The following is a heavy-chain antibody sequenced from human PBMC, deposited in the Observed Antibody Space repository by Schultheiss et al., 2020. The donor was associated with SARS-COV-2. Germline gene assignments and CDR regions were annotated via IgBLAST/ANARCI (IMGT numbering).Heavy chain of an antibody. J-gene: IGHJ4*02. Sequence: GGSLRLSCAASGFTFRRFAMHWVRQAPGKGLEWVAVISYDGSNKYYADSVKGRFTISRDNSKNTLYLQMNSLRAEDTAVYYCARGGSSSWPTYYFDYWGQGTLVTVSS. V-gene: IGHV3-30-3*01. CDR3: ARGGSSSWPTYYFDY. CDR1: GFTFRRFA. CDR2: ISYDGSNK. D-gene: IGHD6-13*01.